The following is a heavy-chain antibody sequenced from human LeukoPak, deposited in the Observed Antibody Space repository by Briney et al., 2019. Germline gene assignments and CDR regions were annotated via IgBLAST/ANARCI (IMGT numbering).Heavy chain of an antibody. D-gene: IGHD3-16*02. CDR2: IYYSGST. V-gene: IGHV4-59*08. J-gene: IGHJ1*01. Sequence: SETLSLTCTVSGGSISSYYWSWIRQPPGKGLEWIGYIYYSGSTNYNPSLKSRVTISVDTSKNQFSLKLSSVTAADTAVYYCARQEYYDYVWGSYRHLQHWGQGTLVTVSS. CDR3: ARQEYYDYVWGSYRHLQH. CDR1: GGSISSYY.